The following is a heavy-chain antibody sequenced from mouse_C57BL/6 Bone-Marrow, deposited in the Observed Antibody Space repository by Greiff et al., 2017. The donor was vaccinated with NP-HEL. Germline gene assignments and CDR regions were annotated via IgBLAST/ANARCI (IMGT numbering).Heavy chain of an antibody. Sequence: QVQLQQPGAELVKPGASVKLSCKASGYTFTSYWMHWVKQRPGQGLEWIGMIHPNSGSTNYNEKFKSKATLTVDKSSSTAYMQLSSLTSEDSAVYYCERSRYYGSPYFDYWGQGTTLTVSS. V-gene: IGHV1-64*01. CDR3: ERSRYYGSPYFDY. CDR1: GYTFTSYW. J-gene: IGHJ2*01. D-gene: IGHD1-1*01. CDR2: IHPNSGST.